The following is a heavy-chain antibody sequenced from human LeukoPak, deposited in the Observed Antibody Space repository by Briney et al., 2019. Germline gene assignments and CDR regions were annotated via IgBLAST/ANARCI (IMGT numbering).Heavy chain of an antibody. CDR2: IDSSSTYI. J-gene: IGHJ6*03. CDR3: ARDSRLLTNTYYYHMDV. D-gene: IGHD2-21*02. CDR1: GFTLTDYS. Sequence: GGSLRLSCAVSGFTLTDYSMNWVRQAPGKGLEWVSSIDSSSTYIYYANSVKGRFTISRDNPKNSLYLQMNSLRAEDTAVYFCARDSRLLTNTYYYHMDVWGKGITVTVSS. V-gene: IGHV3-21*01.